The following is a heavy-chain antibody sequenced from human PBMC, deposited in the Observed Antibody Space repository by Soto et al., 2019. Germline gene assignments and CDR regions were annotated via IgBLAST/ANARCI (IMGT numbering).Heavy chain of an antibody. CDR2: ISYDGSNK. CDR3: ARVTFDYYDSSGYEIYFDY. CDR1: GFTFSSYA. Sequence: GGSLRLSCAASGFTFSSYAMHWVRQAPGKGLEWVAVISYDGSNKYYADSVKGRFTISRDNSKNTLYLQMNSLRAEDTAVYYCARVTFDYYDSSGYEIYFDYWGQGTLVTVSS. V-gene: IGHV3-30-3*01. J-gene: IGHJ4*02. D-gene: IGHD3-22*01.